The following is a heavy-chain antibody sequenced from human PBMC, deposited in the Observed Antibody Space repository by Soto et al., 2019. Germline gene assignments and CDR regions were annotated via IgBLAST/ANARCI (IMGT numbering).Heavy chain of an antibody. Sequence: LSLTCTVSGGSVSGSLYYWGWIRQPPGKGLEWIGNIFYRGNTYHNPSLKSRVTISVDTSKNQFSLRLSSVTAADTAVYYCARRVMGNIWYFDYWGQGTLVTVSS. J-gene: IGHJ4*02. CDR3: ARRVMGNIWYFDY. V-gene: IGHV4-39*01. D-gene: IGHD2-21*01. CDR2: IFYRGNT. CDR1: GGSVSGSLYY.